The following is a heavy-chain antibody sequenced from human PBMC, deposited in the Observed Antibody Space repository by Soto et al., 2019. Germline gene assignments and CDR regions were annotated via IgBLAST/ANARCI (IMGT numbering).Heavy chain of an antibody. CDR3: ARNLPVTTLGY. D-gene: IGHD4-17*01. CDR1: GVTVSNNY. CDR2: IYSGGGT. J-gene: IGHJ4*02. Sequence: EVQLVESGGDLVLPGGSLRLSCAASGVTVSNNYMTWVRQAPGKGLELVSLIYSGGGTYYADSVKGRFTISRDNSKNTVYLQMNSLRAEDTAVYYCARNLPVTTLGYWGQGTLVTVSS. V-gene: IGHV3-66*01.